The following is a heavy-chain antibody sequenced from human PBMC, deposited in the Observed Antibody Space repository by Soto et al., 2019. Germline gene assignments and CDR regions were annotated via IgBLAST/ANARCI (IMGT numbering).Heavy chain of an antibody. CDR3: AKGSSSTIWYYDY. CDR2: ISDSGGST. D-gene: IGHD2-2*01. CDR1: GFTFSSYV. J-gene: IGHJ4*02. V-gene: IGHV3-23*01. Sequence: PGGSLRLSCAASGFTFSSYVMGWVRQAPGKGLDWVSTISDSGGSTYYADSVKGRFTISRDSSRNTLYLQMNSLRAEDTAVYYCAKGSSSTIWYYDYWGQGTLVTVSS.